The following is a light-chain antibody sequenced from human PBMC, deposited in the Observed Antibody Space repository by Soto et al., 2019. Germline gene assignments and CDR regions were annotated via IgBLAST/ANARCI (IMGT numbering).Light chain of an antibody. J-gene: IGKJ5*01. CDR3: QQVNSYPIT. Sequence: DIQLTQSPSFLSASVGDRVTITCRASQVISSYLAWYQQKPGTAPKFLIYPASTLQSGVPSRFSGSGSGTEFTLTISSLQPEDFANYFCQQVNSYPITFGQGTRLEIK. CDR1: QVISSY. CDR2: PAS. V-gene: IGKV1-9*01.